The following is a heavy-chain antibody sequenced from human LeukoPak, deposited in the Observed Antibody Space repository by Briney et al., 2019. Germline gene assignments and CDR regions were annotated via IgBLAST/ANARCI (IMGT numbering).Heavy chain of an antibody. J-gene: IGHJ4*02. CDR2: IRSSSTTI. D-gene: IGHD2-2*01. Sequence: GGSLRLSCEASGFSFSAYSMSWVGQAPGKGRGWISYIRSSSTTIYYADSVKGRFTISRDNAENSVYLQMNSLRVEDTAVYFCARDSRSHCGTDACYGPYFDYWGQGILVAVSS. CDR1: GFSFSAYS. V-gene: IGHV3-48*01. CDR3: ARDSRSHCGTDACYGPYFDY.